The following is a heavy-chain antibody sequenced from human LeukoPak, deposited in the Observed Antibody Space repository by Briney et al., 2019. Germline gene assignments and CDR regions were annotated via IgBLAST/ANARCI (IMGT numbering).Heavy chain of an antibody. CDR3: ARSGTNDNYDFWSGFLGGFDY. CDR2: IYYSGST. Sequence: SETLSLTCAVYGGSFSGYYWSWIRQPPGKGLEWIGYIYYSGSTNYNPSLKSRVTISVDTSKNQFSLKLSSVTAADTAVYYCARSGTNDNYDFWSGFLGGFDYWGQGTLVTVSS. CDR1: GGSFSGYY. V-gene: IGHV4-59*08. J-gene: IGHJ4*02. D-gene: IGHD3-3*01.